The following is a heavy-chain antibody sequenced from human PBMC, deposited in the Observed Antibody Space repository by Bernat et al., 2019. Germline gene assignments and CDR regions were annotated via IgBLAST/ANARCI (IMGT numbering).Heavy chain of an antibody. CDR2: ISYDGSNK. Sequence: QVQLVESGGGVVQPGRSLRLSCAASGFIFSCCSIHWVRQAPGKGLEWVAVISYDGSNKYYADSVKGRFTISRDNSKNTLYLQMNSLRVEDTAVYYCTRDPPGDGDFGMDYWGQGTLVTVSS. J-gene: IGHJ4*02. CDR1: GFIFSCCS. CDR3: TRDPPGDGDFGMDY. D-gene: IGHD4-17*01. V-gene: IGHV3-30*01.